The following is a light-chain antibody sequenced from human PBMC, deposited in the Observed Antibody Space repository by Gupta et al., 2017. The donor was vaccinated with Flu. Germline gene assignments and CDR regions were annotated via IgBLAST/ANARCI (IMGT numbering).Light chain of an antibody. CDR1: RVRKSY. CDR3: NSRDSTDNQQAV. CDR2: GKN. J-gene: IGLJ2*01. V-gene: IGLV3-19*01. Sequence: QTGRNTCQGDRVRKSYASWYLQKAGQAPVLVIYGKNIRPSGIPGRFSGSSSGRTASLTIAGAQAEDEADYYCNSRDSTDNQQAVFGGGTKLTVL.